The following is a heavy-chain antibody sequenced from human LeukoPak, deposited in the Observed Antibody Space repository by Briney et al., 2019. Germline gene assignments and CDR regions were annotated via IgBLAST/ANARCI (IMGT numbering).Heavy chain of an antibody. J-gene: IGHJ4*02. CDR1: GFTFSSYG. Sequence: PGGSLRLSCAASGFTFSSYGMHWVRQAPGKGLEWVAFIRYDGSNKYYADSVKGRFTISRDNSKNTLYLQMNSQRAEDTAVYYCAKLCSGGSRGYFDYWGQGTLVTVSS. CDR2: IRYDGSNK. V-gene: IGHV3-30*02. D-gene: IGHD2-15*01. CDR3: AKLCSGGSRGYFDY.